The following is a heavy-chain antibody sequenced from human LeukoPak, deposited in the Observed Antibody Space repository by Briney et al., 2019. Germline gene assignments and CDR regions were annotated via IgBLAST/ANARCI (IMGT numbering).Heavy chain of an antibody. CDR3: ARGRGYCSGGSCYSSYYYYYMDV. Sequence: ALVKVSCKASGYTFTGYYIQWVRQAPGQGLEWMGWMNVNTGGTNYAQKFQGRVTMTRDTSISTAYMELRRLGSDDTAVYYCARGRGYCSGGSCYSSYYYYYMDVWGKGTTVTVSS. D-gene: IGHD2-15*01. V-gene: IGHV1-2*02. CDR1: GYTFTGYY. CDR2: MNVNTGGT. J-gene: IGHJ6*03.